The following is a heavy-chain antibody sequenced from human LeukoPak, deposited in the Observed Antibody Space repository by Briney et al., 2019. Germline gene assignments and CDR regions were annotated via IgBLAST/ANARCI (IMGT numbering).Heavy chain of an antibody. Sequence: PSETLSLTCTVSGGSINSYYWSWMRQPPGQGLEWIGHIYSSGSTNYSPSLKSRVTLSADTSKNQFSLRLSSVTAADTAVYYCARMGGIAVAGYWYFDLWGRGTLVTVS. J-gene: IGHJ2*01. CDR2: IYSSGST. D-gene: IGHD6-19*01. CDR1: GGSINSYY. CDR3: ARMGGIAVAGYWYFDL. V-gene: IGHV4-59*01.